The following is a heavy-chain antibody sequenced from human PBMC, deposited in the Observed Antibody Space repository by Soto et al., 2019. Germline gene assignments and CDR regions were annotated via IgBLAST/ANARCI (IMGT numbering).Heavy chain of an antibody. CDR1: GFTVSSNY. D-gene: IGHD3-10*01. Sequence: PGGSLRLSCAASGFTVSSNYMSWVRQAPGKGLEWVSVIYSGGSTYYADSVKGRFTISRDNSKNTLYLQMNSLRAEDTAVYYCASRSMVRGFIIGPLYWGQGTLVTVSS. CDR3: ASRSMVRGFIIGPLY. CDR2: IYSGGST. J-gene: IGHJ4*02. V-gene: IGHV3-66*01.